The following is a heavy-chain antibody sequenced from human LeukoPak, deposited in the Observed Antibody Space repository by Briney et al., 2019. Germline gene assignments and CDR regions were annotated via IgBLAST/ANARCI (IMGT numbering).Heavy chain of an antibody. D-gene: IGHD3-22*01. V-gene: IGHV3-21*01. CDR1: GFTLSTHN. CDR2: ISSDSSYI. J-gene: IGHJ3*02. CDR3: ARVRPSGIDYESNGYYGAFDI. Sequence: PGGSLRLSCAASGFTLSTHNINWVRQAPGRGLEWVSSISSDSSYIYYADSMKGRLTISRDNADNSVFLQMNSLRVEDTAVYYCARVRPSGIDYESNGYYGAFDIWGPGEMVTVSS.